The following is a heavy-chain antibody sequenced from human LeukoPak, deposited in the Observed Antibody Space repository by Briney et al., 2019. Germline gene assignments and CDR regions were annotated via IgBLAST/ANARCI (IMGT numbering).Heavy chain of an antibody. V-gene: IGHV4-39*01. CDR3: ARRDSSGYYAHYFDY. D-gene: IGHD3-22*01. Sequence: PSETLSLTCTASGGSISSSSYYWGWIRQPPGKGLEWIGSIYYSGSTYYNPSLKSRVTISVDTSKNQFSLKLSSVTAADTAVYYCARRDSSGYYAHYFDYWGQGTLVTVSS. CDR1: GGSISSSSYY. CDR2: IYYSGST. J-gene: IGHJ4*02.